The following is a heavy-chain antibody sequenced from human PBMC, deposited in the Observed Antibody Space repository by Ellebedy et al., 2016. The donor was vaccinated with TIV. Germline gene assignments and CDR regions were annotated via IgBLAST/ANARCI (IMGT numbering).Heavy chain of an antibody. V-gene: IGHV3-30-3*01. D-gene: IGHD5-12*01. CDR3: ARGRRGSGYDSFDY. J-gene: IGHJ4*02. CDR2: ISYDGSNK. CDR1: GFTFSSYA. Sequence: GESLKISXAASGFTFSSYAMHWVRQAPGKGLEWVAVISYDGSNKYYADSAKGRFTISRDNSKNTLYLQMNSLRAEDTAVYYCARGRRGSGYDSFDYWGQGTLVTVSS.